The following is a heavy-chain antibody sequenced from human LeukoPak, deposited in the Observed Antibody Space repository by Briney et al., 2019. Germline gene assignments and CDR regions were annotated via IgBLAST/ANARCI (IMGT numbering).Heavy chain of an antibody. CDR1: GVSISSSSYY. V-gene: IGHV4-39*06. J-gene: IGHJ4*02. Sequence: SETLSLTCTVSGVSISSSSYYWGWIRQPPGKGLEWIGSIYSSGSTYYNPSLKSRVTISVDTSKNQFTLELSSVTAADTAVYYCAKEGTYTYGASDFDYWGQGTLVTVSS. CDR2: IYSSGST. D-gene: IGHD4/OR15-4a*01. CDR3: AKEGTYTYGASDFDY.